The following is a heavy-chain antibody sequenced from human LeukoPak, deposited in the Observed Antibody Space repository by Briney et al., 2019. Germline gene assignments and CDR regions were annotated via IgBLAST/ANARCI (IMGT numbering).Heavy chain of an antibody. CDR1: GYSFTSYW. Sequence: GESLKISCKGSGYSFTSYWIGWVRQMPGKGLEWMGIIYPGDSDTRYSPSFQGQVTIPADKSISTAYLQWSSLKASDTAMYYCARSYCGGDCYSHDAFDIWGQGTMVTVSS. J-gene: IGHJ3*02. V-gene: IGHV5-51*01. CDR3: ARSYCGGDCYSHDAFDI. CDR2: IYPGDSDT. D-gene: IGHD2-21*02.